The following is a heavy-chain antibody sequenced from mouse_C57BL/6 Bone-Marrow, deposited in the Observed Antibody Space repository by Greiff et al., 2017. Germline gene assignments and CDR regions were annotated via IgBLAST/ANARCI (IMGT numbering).Heavy chain of an antibody. CDR3: TTGYDGPWFAY. J-gene: IGHJ3*01. D-gene: IGHD2-12*01. CDR1: GFNIKDDY. CDR2: IDPENGDT. Sequence: EVQLQQSGAELVRPGASVKLSCTASGFNIKDDYMHWVKQRPEQGLAWIGWIDPENGDTESASKFQGKATITADTSSNTAYLQLSSLTSEDTAVYYCTTGYDGPWFAYWGQGTLVTVSA. V-gene: IGHV14-4*01.